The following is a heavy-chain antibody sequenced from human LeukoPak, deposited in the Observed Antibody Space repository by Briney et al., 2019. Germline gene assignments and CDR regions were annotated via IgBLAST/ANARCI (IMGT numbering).Heavy chain of an antibody. Sequence: GGSLRLSCAASGFTFSSYAMSWVRQAPGKGLEWVSAISGSGGSTSYADSVKGRFTISRDNSKNTLYLQMNSLRAEDTAVYYCAKFDSSGYPRAPLGYWGQGTLATVSS. V-gene: IGHV3-23*01. CDR3: AKFDSSGYPRAPLGY. CDR2: ISGSGGST. J-gene: IGHJ4*02. CDR1: GFTFSSYA. D-gene: IGHD3-22*01.